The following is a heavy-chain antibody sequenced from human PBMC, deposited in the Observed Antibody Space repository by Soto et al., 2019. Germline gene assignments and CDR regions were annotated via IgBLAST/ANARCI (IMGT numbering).Heavy chain of an antibody. Sequence: SETLSLTCTVSGGSIRSYYWSWIRQPPGKGLEWIGYIYYTGSAYYNPSFKSRVSIVADTSTNRFFLNLKSVTATDTGVYYCAKTPTGYYDSWGQGILVTVSS. D-gene: IGHD2-8*02. CDR3: AKTPTGYYDS. V-gene: IGHV4-59*04. J-gene: IGHJ4*02. CDR1: GGSIRSYY. CDR2: IYYTGSA.